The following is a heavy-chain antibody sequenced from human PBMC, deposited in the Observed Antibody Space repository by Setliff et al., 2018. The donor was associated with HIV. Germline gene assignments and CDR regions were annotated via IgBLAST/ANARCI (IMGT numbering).Heavy chain of an antibody. V-gene: IGHV5-51*01. CDR3: TKGGGLNFRYHDWFVKI. D-gene: IGHD3-9*01. CDR1: GDKFPNYY. J-gene: IGHJ4*03. Sequence: GESLKISCKDSGDKFPNYYLGWVRQMPGKGLEWIGVIYPSDSDTRYSPSFQGQVTISADKSISTAYLQLNTRRASDTAIYYCTKGGGLNFRYHDWFVKIWGQGTLVTVSS. CDR2: IYPSDSDT.